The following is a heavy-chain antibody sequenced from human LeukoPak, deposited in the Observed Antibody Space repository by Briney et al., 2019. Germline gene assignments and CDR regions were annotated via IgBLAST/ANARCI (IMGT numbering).Heavy chain of an antibody. J-gene: IGHJ3*02. CDR3: ARESIVGSSDDAFDI. CDR2: IKQDGGDK. D-gene: IGHD1-26*01. V-gene: IGHV3-7*01. CDR1: GFTFSSHY. Sequence: GGSLRLSCAVSGFTFSSHYMSWVRQSPGKGLEWVANIKQDGGDKYYVDSVKGRFTISRDNADNSLYLQMNSLRAEDTAVYYCARESIVGSSDDAFDIWGQGTMVTVSS.